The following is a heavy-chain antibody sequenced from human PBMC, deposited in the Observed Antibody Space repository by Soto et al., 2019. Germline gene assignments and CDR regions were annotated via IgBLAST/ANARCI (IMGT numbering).Heavy chain of an antibody. CDR2: ISYDGSSQ. CDR3: AKQALGPTVFDS. D-gene: IGHD1-26*01. V-gene: IGHV3-30*18. Sequence: QVQLVESGGGVVQPGRSLRLSCAASGFTFSSFGIHWVRQAPGMGLEWVSTISYDGSSQFYANSVKGRFTISRHNFKNTLYLQMNSLRAEDTAVYYCAKQALGPTVFDSWGQGTLVTVSS. CDR1: GFTFSSFG. J-gene: IGHJ4*02.